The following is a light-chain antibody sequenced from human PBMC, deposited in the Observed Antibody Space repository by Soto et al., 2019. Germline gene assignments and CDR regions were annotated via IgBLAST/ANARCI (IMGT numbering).Light chain of an antibody. CDR1: QGISNF. CDR3: QQSFTNPKT. J-gene: IGKJ1*01. V-gene: IGKV1-39*01. CDR2: AAS. Sequence: DIQMTQSPSSPSASVGDRVTITCRASQGISNFLNWYQKKPGEAPKVLIYAASSLQTGVPSRFTGSGSGTVFTLTINSLQPEDFATYFCQQSFTNPKTFGQGTEVDIK.